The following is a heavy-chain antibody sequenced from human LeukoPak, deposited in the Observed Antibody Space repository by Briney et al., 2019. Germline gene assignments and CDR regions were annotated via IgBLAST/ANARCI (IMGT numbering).Heavy chain of an antibody. CDR2: IYHGGNT. J-gene: IGHJ4*02. V-gene: IGHV4-38-2*02. CDR1: GYSISSGYS. Sequence: SETLSLTCTVSGYSISSGYSWGWIRQPPGKGLEWIGSIYHGGNTYYTPSLKSRVTISVDTSKNQFSLKLSSVTAADTAVYYCARDRWERLAPSGPSLDYWGQGTLVTVSS. D-gene: IGHD1-26*01. CDR3: ARDRWERLAPSGPSLDY.